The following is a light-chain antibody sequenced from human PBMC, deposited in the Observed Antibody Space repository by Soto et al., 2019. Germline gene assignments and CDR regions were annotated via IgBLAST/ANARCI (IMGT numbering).Light chain of an antibody. J-gene: IGKJ1*01. Sequence: DIQMTQSPSTLSASVGDRVTITCRASQSISSWLAWYQQKPGKAPKLLIHDATSLESGVPSRFSGSGSGTDFTLTISRLEPEDFAVYYCQQYGSSGTFGQGTKVDIK. CDR2: DAT. CDR3: QQYGSSGT. V-gene: IGKV1-5*01. CDR1: QSISSW.